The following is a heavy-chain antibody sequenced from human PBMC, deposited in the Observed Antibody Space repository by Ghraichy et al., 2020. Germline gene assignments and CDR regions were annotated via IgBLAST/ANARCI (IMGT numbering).Heavy chain of an antibody. J-gene: IGHJ6*02. Sequence: SETLSLTCIVSGGSISRSSYYWGWIRQSPGKGLEWIGSIYYSGSTYCNPSLKSRVTISVDTSKNQFSLKLSSVTAADTAVYYCAGYKGVYYYYGMDVWGQGTTVTVSS. V-gene: IGHV4-39*01. CDR2: IYYSGST. D-gene: IGHD5-24*01. CDR1: GGSISRSSYY. CDR3: AGYKGVYYYYGMDV.